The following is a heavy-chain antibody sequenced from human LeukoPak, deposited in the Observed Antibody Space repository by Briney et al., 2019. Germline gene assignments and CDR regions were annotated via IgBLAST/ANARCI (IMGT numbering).Heavy chain of an antibody. D-gene: IGHD2-2*01. J-gene: IGHJ4*02. CDR1: GYTFTSYG. CDR3: AKVVGSYFDY. CDR2: ISAYNGNT. Sequence: GASVKVSFKSSGYTFTSYGISWLRQAPAQGLEWMGGISAYNGNTNYAQKLQARVTMTTDTSTTTPNMELRRLISDDTAVYFCAKVVGSYFDYWGQGTLVTVSS. V-gene: IGHV1-18*01.